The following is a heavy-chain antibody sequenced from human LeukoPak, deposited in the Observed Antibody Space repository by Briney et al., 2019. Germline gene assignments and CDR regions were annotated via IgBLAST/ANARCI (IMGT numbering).Heavy chain of an antibody. CDR3: ARWEASRVAFDI. D-gene: IGHD1-26*01. CDR2: IYYSGIT. Sequence: SETLSLTCTVSGGSISTYYWSWIRQPPGRGLEWIGYIYYSGITDYSPSLKSRVTVSIDTSKKQFSLKLSSVTAADTAVYYCARWEASRVAFDIWGQGTLVTVSS. CDR1: GGSISTYY. J-gene: IGHJ3*02. V-gene: IGHV4-59*01.